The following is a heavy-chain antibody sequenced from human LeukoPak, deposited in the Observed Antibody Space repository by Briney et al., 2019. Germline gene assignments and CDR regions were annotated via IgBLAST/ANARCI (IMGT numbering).Heavy chain of an antibody. V-gene: IGHV1-2*02. D-gene: IGHD3-3*01. CDR2: INPNSGAT. J-gene: IGHJ4*02. CDR1: VYTITVDY. CDR3: ARDQLGFGAQWYFDY. Sequence: ASVKVSCKASVYTITVDYIDRVPEAPGQGLEWMGSINPNSGATNYAREFQGRVTMTRDTSITTAYMELSRLTSDDTAVFYCARDQLGFGAQWYFDYWGQGTLVTVSS.